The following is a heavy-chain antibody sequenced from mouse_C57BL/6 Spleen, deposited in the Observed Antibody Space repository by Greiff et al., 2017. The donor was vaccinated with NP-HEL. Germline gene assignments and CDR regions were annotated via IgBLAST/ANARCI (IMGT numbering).Heavy chain of an antibody. Sequence: EVKLMESEGGLVQPGSSMKLSCTASGFTFSDYYLAWVRQVPEKGLEWVANINYDGSSTYYLDSLKSRFIISRDNAKTILYLQMSSLKSEDTATYYCARYDYDWYFDVWGTGTTVTVSS. D-gene: IGHD2-4*01. CDR2: INYDGSST. CDR1: GFTFSDYY. CDR3: ARYDYDWYFDV. J-gene: IGHJ1*03. V-gene: IGHV5-16*01.